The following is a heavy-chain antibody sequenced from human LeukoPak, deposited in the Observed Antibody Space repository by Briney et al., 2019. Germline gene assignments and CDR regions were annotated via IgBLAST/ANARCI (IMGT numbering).Heavy chain of an antibody. Sequence: PSETLSLTCTVSGASITSGSYYWSWIRQPAGKGLEWIGEINHSGSTNYNPSLKSRFTISVDTSKNQFSLKLSSVTAADTAVYYCAKDRTSSSRGWFDPWGQGTLVTVSS. CDR2: INHSGST. V-gene: IGHV4-61*10. CDR3: AKDRTSSSRGWFDP. D-gene: IGHD6-13*01. J-gene: IGHJ5*02. CDR1: GASITSGSYY.